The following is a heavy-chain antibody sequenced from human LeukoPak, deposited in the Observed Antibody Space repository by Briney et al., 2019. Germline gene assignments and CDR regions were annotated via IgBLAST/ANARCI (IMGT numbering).Heavy chain of an antibody. CDR3: ARDYCSSTSCYPYYYYYGMDV. CDR2: INHSGST. J-gene: IGHJ6*02. CDR1: GGSFSGYY. Sequence: SETLSLTCAVYGGSFSGYYWSWIRQPPGKGLEWIGEINHSGSTNYNPSLKSRVTISVDMSKNQFSLKLSSVTAADTAVYYCARDYCSSTSCYPYYYYYGMDVWGQGTTVTVSS. D-gene: IGHD2-2*01. V-gene: IGHV4-34*01.